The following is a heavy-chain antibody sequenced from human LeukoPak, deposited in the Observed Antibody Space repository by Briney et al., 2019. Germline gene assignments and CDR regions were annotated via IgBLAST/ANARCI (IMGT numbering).Heavy chain of an antibody. D-gene: IGHD4-23*01. CDR1: GFTFSNYW. Sequence: GGSLRLSCAASGFTFSNYWMNWVRQVPGKGLECLANIKEDGSETYYADSVKGRFTISRDNPKNLLFLQINSLRVEDTAVYYCAKADYGGVYWGQGTLVTVSS. CDR3: AKADYGGVY. CDR2: IKEDGSET. V-gene: IGHV3-7*01. J-gene: IGHJ4*02.